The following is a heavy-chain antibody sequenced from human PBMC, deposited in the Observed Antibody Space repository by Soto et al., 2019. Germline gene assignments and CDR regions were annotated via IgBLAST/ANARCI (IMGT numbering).Heavy chain of an antibody. D-gene: IGHD6-13*01. Sequence: PGGSLRLSCAASGFTFSSYSMNWVRQAPGKGLEWVSSISSSSSYIYYADSVKGRFTISRDNAKNSLYLQMNSLRAEDTAVYYCARDLDIAGLQGKAEYFQHWGQGTLVTVSS. CDR1: GFTFSSYS. CDR2: ISSSSSYI. CDR3: ARDLDIAGLQGKAEYFQH. J-gene: IGHJ1*01. V-gene: IGHV3-21*01.